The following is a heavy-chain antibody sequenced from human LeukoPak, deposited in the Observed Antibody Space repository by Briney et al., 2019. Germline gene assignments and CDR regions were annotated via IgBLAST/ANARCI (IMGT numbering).Heavy chain of an antibody. CDR2: IYYSGST. V-gene: IGHV4-34*01. CDR3: ARTYYDFWSGYYTLLIGDAFDI. Sequence: SETLSLTCAVYGGSFSGYYWGWIRQPPGKGLEWIGSIYYSGSTYYNPSLKSRVTISVDTSKNQFSLKLSSVTAADTAVYYCARTYYDFWSGYYTLLIGDAFDIWGQGTMVTVSS. CDR1: GGSFSGYY. J-gene: IGHJ3*02. D-gene: IGHD3-3*01.